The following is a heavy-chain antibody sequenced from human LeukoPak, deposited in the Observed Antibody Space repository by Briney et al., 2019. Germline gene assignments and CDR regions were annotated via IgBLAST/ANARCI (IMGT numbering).Heavy chain of an antibody. CDR3: ARTLRYFDWLPAGETDY. J-gene: IGHJ4*02. CDR1: GDSISSSNYY. V-gene: IGHV4-39*01. CDR2: IFYSGTT. Sequence: SETLSLTCTVSGDSISSSNYYWAWIRQPPGKGLEWIGSIFYSGTTYYSSSLKSRVTISVDTSKNQFSLRLSSVTAADTAVYYCARTLRYFDWLPAGETDYWGQGTLVTVSS. D-gene: IGHD3-9*01.